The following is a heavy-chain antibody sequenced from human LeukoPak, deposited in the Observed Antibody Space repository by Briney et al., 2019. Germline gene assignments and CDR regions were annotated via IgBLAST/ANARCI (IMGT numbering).Heavy chain of an antibody. V-gene: IGHV4-59*08. Sequence: SETLSLTCTVSGGSIGSYSWNWIRQSPGTGLEWIGYVYYSGSTMYNPSLRNRVTISVDTSKNQFSLKLSSVTAADTAVYYCARLKARDAFDIWGQGTMVTVSS. CDR2: VYYSGST. J-gene: IGHJ3*02. CDR3: ARLKARDAFDI. CDR1: GGSIGSYS.